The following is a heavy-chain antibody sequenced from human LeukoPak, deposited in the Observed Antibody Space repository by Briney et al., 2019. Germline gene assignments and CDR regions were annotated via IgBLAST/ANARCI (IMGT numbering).Heavy chain of an antibody. V-gene: IGHV1-18*01. J-gene: IGHJ4*02. CDR2: ISAYNGNT. CDR3: ARVTRILGPTPTNFDC. CDR1: GYSFTSYG. D-gene: IGHD1-26*01. Sequence: ASVKVSCKASGYSFTSYGISWVRQAPGQGLEWMGWISAYNGNTNYAQKLQGRVTMTTDTSTTTAYMELRSLRSDDTAVYYCARVTRILGPTPTNFDCWGQGTLVTVSP.